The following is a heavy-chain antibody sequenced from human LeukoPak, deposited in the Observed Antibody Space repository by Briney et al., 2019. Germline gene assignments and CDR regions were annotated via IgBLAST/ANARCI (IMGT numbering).Heavy chain of an antibody. CDR2: ISGSGGST. CDR1: GFTFRSYA. CDR3: AKELWFGELPRGDAFDI. J-gene: IGHJ3*02. D-gene: IGHD3-10*01. V-gene: IGHV3-23*01. Sequence: GGSLRLSCAASGFTFRSYAMTWVRQAPGKGLEWVSAISGSGGSTYYADSVKGRFTISRDNSKNTLYLQMNSLRAEDTAVYYCAKELWFGELPRGDAFDIWGQGTMVTVSS.